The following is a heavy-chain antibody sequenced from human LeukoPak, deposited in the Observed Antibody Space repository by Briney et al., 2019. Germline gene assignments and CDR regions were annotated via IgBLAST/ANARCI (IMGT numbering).Heavy chain of an antibody. CDR3: ARGGRTYYYDSSGYYSPFGY. CDR1: GYTFTGYY. V-gene: IGHV1-2*02. Sequence: AASVKVSCKASGYTFTGYYMHWVRQAPGQGLEWMGWINPNSGGTNYAQKFQGRVTMTRDTSISTAYMELSRLRSDDTAVYYCARGGRTYYYDSSGYYSPFGYWGQGTLVTVSS. J-gene: IGHJ4*02. D-gene: IGHD3-22*01. CDR2: INPNSGGT.